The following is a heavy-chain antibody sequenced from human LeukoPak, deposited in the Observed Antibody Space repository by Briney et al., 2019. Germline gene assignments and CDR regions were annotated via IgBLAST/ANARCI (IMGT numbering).Heavy chain of an antibody. CDR2: IGNIANSYTT. V-gene: IGHV3-72*01. D-gene: IGHD3-10*01. CDR1: SDQY. CDR3: ARVGTYGSGSYLSWLDY. Sequence: GGSLRLSCAAFSDQYMDWVRQAPGKALEWVGRIGNIANSYTTEYAASVKGRFTISRDDSKNSLYLQMNSLKTEDTAVYYCARVGTYGSGSYLSWLDYWGQGTLVTVSS. J-gene: IGHJ4*02.